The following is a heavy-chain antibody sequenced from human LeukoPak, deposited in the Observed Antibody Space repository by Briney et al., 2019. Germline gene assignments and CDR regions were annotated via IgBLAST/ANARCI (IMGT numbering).Heavy chain of an antibody. J-gene: IGHJ6*02. CDR3: ARLYYDFWSGYGMDV. D-gene: IGHD3-3*01. CDR2: IYYSGST. CDR1: GGSISSYY. V-gene: IGHV4-59*08. Sequence: SETLSLTCTVSGGSISSYYWSWIRQPPVKGLEWIGYIYYSGSTNYNPSLKSRVTISVDTSKNQFSLKLSSVTAADTAVYYCARLYYDFWSGYGMDVWGQGTTVTVSS.